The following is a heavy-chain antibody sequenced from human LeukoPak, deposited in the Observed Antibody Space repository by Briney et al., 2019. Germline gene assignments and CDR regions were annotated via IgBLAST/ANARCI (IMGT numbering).Heavy chain of an antibody. Sequence: ASVKVSCKASGYTFTNYFITWVRQAPGQGLEWMGWISAYNGDTNYGQKLQGRVTMTRDTSTSTVYMELSSLRSEDTAVYYCARAFPTLYGSGSTTQASNYYYYYMDVWGKGTTVTISS. J-gene: IGHJ6*03. CDR3: ARAFPTLYGSGSTTQASNYYYYYMDV. CDR2: ISAYNGDT. CDR1: GYTFTNYF. V-gene: IGHV1-18*01. D-gene: IGHD3-10*01.